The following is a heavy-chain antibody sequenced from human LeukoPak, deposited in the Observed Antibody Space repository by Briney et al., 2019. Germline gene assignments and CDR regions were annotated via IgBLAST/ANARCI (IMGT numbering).Heavy chain of an antibody. V-gene: IGHV3-53*01. CDR1: GFTVSSNY. J-gene: IGHJ4*02. D-gene: IGHD4-23*01. CDR2: IYSGGST. Sequence: GGSLRLSCAASGFTVSSNYMSWVRQAPGKGLEWVSVIYSGGSTYYADSVKGRFTISRDNAKNSLYLQMNSLRAEDTALYYCARVGTTVVTLDYWGQGTLVTVSS. CDR3: ARVGTTVVTLDY.